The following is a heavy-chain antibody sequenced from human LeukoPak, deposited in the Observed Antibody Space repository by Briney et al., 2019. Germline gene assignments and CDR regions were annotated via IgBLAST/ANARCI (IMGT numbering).Heavy chain of an antibody. CDR2: IWYDGTNK. V-gene: IGHV3-33*01. J-gene: IGHJ4*02. Sequence: PGGSLRLSCAASGFTFSSYAMHWVRQAPGKGLEWVAVIWYDGTNKYYADSVKGRFTISRDNSKNTLYLQMNSLRAEDTAVYYCATDFSSSSLNLLDYWGQGALVTVSS. CDR1: GFTFSSYA. CDR3: ATDFSSSSLNLLDY. D-gene: IGHD6-13*01.